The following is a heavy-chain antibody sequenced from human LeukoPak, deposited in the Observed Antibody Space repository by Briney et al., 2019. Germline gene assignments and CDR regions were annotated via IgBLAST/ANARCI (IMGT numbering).Heavy chain of an antibody. CDR1: GYSISSGYY. V-gene: IGHV4-38-2*01. D-gene: IGHD5-18*01. J-gene: IGHJ4*02. CDR3: ARLADTERAY. Sequence: SETLSLTCAVSGYSISSGYYWGWIRQPRGKGLEWIGSIYHSGSTYYNPSLKSLVTISVDTSKNQFSLKLSSVTAADTADDYCARLADTERAYSGQGKLFTVSS. CDR2: IYHSGST.